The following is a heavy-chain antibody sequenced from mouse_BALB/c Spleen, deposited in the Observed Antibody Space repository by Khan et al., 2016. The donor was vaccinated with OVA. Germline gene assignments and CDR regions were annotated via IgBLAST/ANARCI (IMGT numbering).Heavy chain of an antibody. Sequence: QVQLKQSGAELVRPGTSVKVSCKASGYAFTNYLIEWIKQRPGQGLEWIGVINPGSGGSNYTETFKGKANLPADKSSSPAYMQLSSLTSDEFAVYVGAREWGKGSCDYWGQGTTRTVAS. D-gene: IGHD3-3*01. CDR3: AREWGKGSCDY. J-gene: IGHJ2*01. CDR2: INPGSGGS. V-gene: IGHV1-54*01. CDR1: GYAFTNYL.